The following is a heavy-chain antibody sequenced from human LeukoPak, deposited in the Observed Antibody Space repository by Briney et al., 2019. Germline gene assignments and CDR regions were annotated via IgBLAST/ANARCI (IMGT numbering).Heavy chain of an antibody. D-gene: IGHD3-3*01. CDR1: GGSISSYY. CDR3: ARGGRITNSPGFDP. V-gene: IGHV4-4*07. CDR2: IYTSGST. J-gene: IGHJ5*02. Sequence: SETLSLTCTVFGGSISSYYWSWIRQPAGKGLEWIGRIYTSGSTNYNPSLKSRVTMSVDTSKNQFSLKLSSVTAADTAVYYCARGGRITNSPGFDPWGQGTLVTVSS.